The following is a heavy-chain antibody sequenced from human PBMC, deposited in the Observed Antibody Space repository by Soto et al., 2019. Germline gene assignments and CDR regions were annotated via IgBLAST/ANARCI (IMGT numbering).Heavy chain of an antibody. V-gene: IGHV1-8*01. CDR1: GYTFSNYD. CDR3: ARGIKGLPPSAFDI. J-gene: IGHJ3*02. Sequence: ASVKVSCKASGYTFSNYDINWVRQATGQGLEWMGWLNPNTDKTGSAQKFQGRVTMTRNTSISTAYLELSGLRSDDTAVYYCARGIKGLPPSAFDIWRQGTRVTVSS. CDR2: LNPNTDKT. D-gene: IGHD5-12*01.